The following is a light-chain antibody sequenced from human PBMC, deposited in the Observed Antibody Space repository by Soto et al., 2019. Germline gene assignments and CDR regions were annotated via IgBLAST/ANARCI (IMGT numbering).Light chain of an antibody. CDR1: QSVSSSY. V-gene: IGKV3-20*01. CDR3: QPYGSSPRT. CDR2: GAS. J-gene: IGKJ1*01. Sequence: EIVLTQSPGTLSLSPGERATLSGRASQSVSSSYLAWYQQKPGQAPRLLIYGASSRATGIPDRFSGSGSGTDFTLTISRLEPEDFAVYYCQPYGSSPRTFGQGTKVDIK.